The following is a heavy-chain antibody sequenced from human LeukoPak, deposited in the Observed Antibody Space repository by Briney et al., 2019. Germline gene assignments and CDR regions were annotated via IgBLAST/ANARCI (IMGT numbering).Heavy chain of an antibody. D-gene: IGHD3-3*01. V-gene: IGHV3-23*01. Sequence: GESLRLSCAASGFTFSSYAMSWVRQAPGKGLEWVSSISGSTGSTYYADSVKGRFTISRDNSKNTLYLQMNSLRAEDTAVYYCAKEINWRYFDYWGQGTLVTVSS. CDR3: AKEINWRYFDY. CDR1: GFTFSSYA. CDR2: ISGSTGST. J-gene: IGHJ4*02.